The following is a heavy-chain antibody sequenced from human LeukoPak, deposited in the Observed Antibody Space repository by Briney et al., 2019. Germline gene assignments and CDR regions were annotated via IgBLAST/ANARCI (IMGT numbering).Heavy chain of an antibody. Sequence: SETLSLTCAVYGGSFSGYYWSWIRQPPGKGLEWIGEINHSGSTNYNPSLKRRVTISVDTSKNQFSLKLSSVTAADTAVYYCARGGVYSSSYYFDYWGQGTLVTVSS. V-gene: IGHV4-34*01. CDR3: ARGGVYSSSYYFDY. CDR1: GGSFSGYY. CDR2: INHSGST. J-gene: IGHJ4*02. D-gene: IGHD6-6*01.